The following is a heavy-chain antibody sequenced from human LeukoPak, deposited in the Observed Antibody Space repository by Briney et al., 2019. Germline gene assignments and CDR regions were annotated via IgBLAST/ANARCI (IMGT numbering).Heavy chain of an antibody. Sequence: SETLSLTCAVYGGSFSGYYWSWIRQPPGKGLEWIGEINHSGSTNYNPSLKSRVTISVDTSKNQFSLKLSSVTAADTAVYYCARGPVMKTIFGVVIRFWFDPWGQGTLVTVSS. V-gene: IGHV4-34*01. D-gene: IGHD3-3*01. J-gene: IGHJ5*02. CDR1: GGSFSGYY. CDR2: INHSGST. CDR3: ARGPVMKTIFGVVIRFWFDP.